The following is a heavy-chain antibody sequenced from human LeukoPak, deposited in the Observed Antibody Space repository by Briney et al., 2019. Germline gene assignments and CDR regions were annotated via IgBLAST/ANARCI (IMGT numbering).Heavy chain of an antibody. D-gene: IGHD2-15*01. J-gene: IGHJ4*02. CDR2: IGTAGDT. Sequence: GGSLRLSCAASGFTFSSYDMHWVRQATGKGLEWVSAIGTAGDTYYPGSVKGRFTISRENAKNSLYLQMNSLRAGDRAVYYCARDRCSGGSCYFDYWGQGTLVTVSS. V-gene: IGHV3-13*01. CDR3: ARDRCSGGSCYFDY. CDR1: GFTFSSYD.